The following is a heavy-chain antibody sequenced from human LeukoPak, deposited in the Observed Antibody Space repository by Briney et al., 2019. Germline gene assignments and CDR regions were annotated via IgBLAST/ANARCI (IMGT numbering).Heavy chain of an antibody. CDR2: ISYDGSNK. CDR1: GFTFSSYG. Sequence: GESLKISCAASGFTFSSYGMHWVRQAPGKGLEWVAVISYDGSNKYYAASVKGRFTISRDNSKNTLYLQMNSLRAEDTAVYSCAKDRYKLWFGELFSYYYYGMDVWGQGTTVTVSS. J-gene: IGHJ6*02. D-gene: IGHD3-10*01. CDR3: AKDRYKLWFGELFSYYYYGMDV. V-gene: IGHV3-30*18.